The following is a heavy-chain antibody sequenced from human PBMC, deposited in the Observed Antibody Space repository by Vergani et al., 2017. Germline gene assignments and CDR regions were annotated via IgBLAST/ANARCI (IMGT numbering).Heavy chain of an antibody. CDR2: ISAYNGNT. D-gene: IGHD1-26*01. CDR1: GYTFTSYG. CDR3: AREAPAREAFDY. J-gene: IGHJ4*02. Sequence: QVQLVQSGAEVKKPGASVKVSCKASGYTFTSYGISWVRQAPGQGLEWMGWISAYNGNTNYAQKRKGRVTMTTDTSTSTADMELRSLRSDATAVYYCAREAPAREAFDYWGQGTLVTVSS. V-gene: IGHV1-18*01.